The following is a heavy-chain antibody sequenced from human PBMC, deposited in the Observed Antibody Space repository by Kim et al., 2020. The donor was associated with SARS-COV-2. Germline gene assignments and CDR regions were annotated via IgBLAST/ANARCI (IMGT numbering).Heavy chain of an antibody. V-gene: IGHV3-7*03. CDR3: VRGIPSA. CDR1: GFTFSSYW. D-gene: IGHD2-21*01. CDR2: LNQDGSAK. Sequence: GGSLRLSCAASGFTFSSYWMSWVRQAPGKGLEWVANLNQDGSAKYYVDSVKGRFSISRDNAKNSLFLQMNSLRAEDTAVYYCVRGIPSAWGQGNLVTVYS. J-gene: IGHJ4*02.